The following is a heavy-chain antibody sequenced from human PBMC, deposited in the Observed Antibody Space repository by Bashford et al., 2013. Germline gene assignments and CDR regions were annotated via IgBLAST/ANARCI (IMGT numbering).Heavy chain of an antibody. J-gene: IGHJ5*02. CDR2: ISGSGGST. V-gene: IGHV3-23*01. CDR3: ARESHSGSFLIRWFDP. D-gene: IGHD1-26*01. Sequence: VRQAPGKGLEWVSTISGSGGSTYYADSVKGRFTISRDNSKNTLYLQMNSLRAEDTAVYYCARESHSGSFLIRWFDPWGQGTLVTVSS.